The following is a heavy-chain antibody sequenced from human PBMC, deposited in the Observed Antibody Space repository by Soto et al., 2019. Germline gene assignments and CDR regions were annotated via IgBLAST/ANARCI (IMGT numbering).Heavy chain of an antibody. J-gene: IGHJ4*02. Sequence: GGSLRLSCAASGFTFSNAWMSWVRQAPGKGLEWVGRIKRKSDGGKKDYAAHVKGRFTMSREDSKNTLYMQMNSLKNEDTAVYYCTTDLEIESITGTFLDYGGQGTLVTVSS. V-gene: IGHV3-15*01. CDR3: TTDLEIESITGTFLDY. D-gene: IGHD1-20*01. CDR1: GFTFSNAW. CDR2: IKRKSDGGKK.